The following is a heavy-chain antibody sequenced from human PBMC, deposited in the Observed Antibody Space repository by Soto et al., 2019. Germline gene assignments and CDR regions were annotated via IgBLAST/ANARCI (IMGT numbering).Heavy chain of an antibody. Sequence: GESVRISCETYGYSFCTYCIGWVREMPWKGLEWEGIIYPGDSDTGYSPSFQGQVTISADRSISTAYLQWNSLKASDIAMYYCASSLPSFDWLMYGLYLDHWGQGTLVTVSS. CDR1: GYSFCTYC. CDR2: IYPGDSDT. CDR3: ASSLPSFDWLMYGLYLDH. V-gene: IGHV5-51*01. D-gene: IGHD3-9*01. J-gene: IGHJ4*02.